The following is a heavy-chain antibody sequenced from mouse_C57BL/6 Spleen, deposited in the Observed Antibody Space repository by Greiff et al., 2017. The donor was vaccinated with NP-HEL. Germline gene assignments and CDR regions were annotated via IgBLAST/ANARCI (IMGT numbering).Heavy chain of an antibody. J-gene: IGHJ3*01. CDR2: INPGSGGT. V-gene: IGHV1-54*01. Sequence: QVQLKESGAELVRPGTSVKVSCKASGYAFTNYLIEWVKQRPGQGLEWIGVINPGSGGTNYNEKFKGKATLTADKSSSTAYMQLSSLTSEDSAVYFCAREEVQLGSGFAYWGQGTLVTVSA. CDR1: GYAFTNYL. CDR3: AREEVQLGSGFAY. D-gene: IGHD4-1*02.